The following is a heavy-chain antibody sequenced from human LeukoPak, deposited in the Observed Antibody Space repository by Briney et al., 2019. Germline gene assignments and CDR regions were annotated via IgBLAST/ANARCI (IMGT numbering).Heavy chain of an antibody. V-gene: IGHV4-59*01. CDR2: IYYSGST. D-gene: IGHD6-19*01. CDR1: GGSISSYY. CDR3: ARDLGSGHDY. J-gene: IGHJ4*02. Sequence: ASETLSLTCTVSGGSISSYYWSWIRQPPGKGLEWIGYIYYSGSTNYNPSLESRVTISVDTSKNQFSLKLSSVTAADTAVYYCARDLGSGHDYWGQGTLVTVSS.